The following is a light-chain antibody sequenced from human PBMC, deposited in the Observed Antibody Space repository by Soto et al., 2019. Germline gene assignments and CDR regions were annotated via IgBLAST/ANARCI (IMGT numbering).Light chain of an antibody. Sequence: EVVLTQSPGTLSLSPGERATFSCRASQGVTTAYLAWYQHKPGQAPRLLIYGASNRATGIPDRFSGSGSGTDFTLTISRLEPEDFAVYSCQQYGASPLFTFGPGTKVDLK. CDR2: GAS. CDR1: QGVTTAY. J-gene: IGKJ3*01. CDR3: QQYGASPLFT. V-gene: IGKV3-20*01.